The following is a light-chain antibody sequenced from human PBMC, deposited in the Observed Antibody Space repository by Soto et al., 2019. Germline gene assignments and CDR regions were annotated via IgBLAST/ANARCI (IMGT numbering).Light chain of an antibody. J-gene: IGLJ1*01. CDR2: EVS. CDR3: CSYAGDSLWV. V-gene: IGLV2-23*02. Sequence: QSALTQPASVSGSPGQSITISCTGTSSDVGSYNLVSWYQQHPGKAPKLMIYEVSKRPSGVSNRFSGSKYGKTASLTISGLQADDEADYYCCSYAGDSLWVFGTGTKVTGL. CDR1: SSDVGSYNL.